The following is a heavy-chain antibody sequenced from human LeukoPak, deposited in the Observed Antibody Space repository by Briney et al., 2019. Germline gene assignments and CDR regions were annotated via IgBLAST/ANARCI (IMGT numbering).Heavy chain of an antibody. Sequence: GGSLRLSCAASGFTFSSCSMNWVRQAPGQGLHWVSAISGSGGTTYYADSVKGRFNISRDNSKSTLYLEMNSLRAEDTAVYYCARAAGGSSYDRMDVWGQGTTVTV. CDR1: GFTFSSCS. CDR3: ARAAGGSSYDRMDV. V-gene: IGHV3-23*01. CDR2: ISGSGGTT. J-gene: IGHJ6*02. D-gene: IGHD3-22*01.